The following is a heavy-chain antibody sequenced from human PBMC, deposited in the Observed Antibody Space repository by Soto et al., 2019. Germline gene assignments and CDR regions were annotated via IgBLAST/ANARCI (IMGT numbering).Heavy chain of an antibody. CDR3: ARSRPLLSPFDY. Sequence: VSVKVSCKASGYAFTIYGISWVRQAPGQGLEWMGWINAYNGNTKYSQKFQGRVTITRDTSASTAYMELSSLRSEDTAVYYCARSRPLLSPFDYWGQGTLVTVSS. CDR2: INAYNGNT. CDR1: GYAFTIYG. V-gene: IGHV1-18*01. D-gene: IGHD3-10*01. J-gene: IGHJ4*02.